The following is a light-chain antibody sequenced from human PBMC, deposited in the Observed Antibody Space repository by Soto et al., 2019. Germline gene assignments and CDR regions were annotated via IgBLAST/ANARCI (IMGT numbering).Light chain of an antibody. CDR2: GAS. V-gene: IGKV3-15*01. CDR3: QQYNNGLLT. J-gene: IGKJ4*01. CDR1: QSVSSN. Sequence: EIVMTQSPATLSVSPGERATLSCRASQSVSSNLAWYQQKPGQAPRLLIYGASTRATGIPARFSGSGSGTEFTLTISSLQSEDFAVYYCQQYNNGLLTFGGGTKVEIK.